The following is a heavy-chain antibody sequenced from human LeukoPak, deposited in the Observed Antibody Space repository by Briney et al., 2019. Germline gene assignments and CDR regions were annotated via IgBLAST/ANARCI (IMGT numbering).Heavy chain of an antibody. CDR1: GFTFSDYY. V-gene: IGHV3-11*04. CDR2: ITNSGNMR. Sequence: PGGSLRLSCAASGFTFSDYYMSWVRQAPGKGLEWLSYITNSGNMRYYADSVKGRFTISRDNANNSLYLQMNSLRAEDTGVYYCATGREYYYYGMDVWGQGTTVIVSS. CDR3: ATGREYYYYGMDV. J-gene: IGHJ6*02.